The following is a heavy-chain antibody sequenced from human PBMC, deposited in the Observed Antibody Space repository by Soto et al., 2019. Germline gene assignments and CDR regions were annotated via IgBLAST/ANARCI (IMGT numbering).Heavy chain of an antibody. J-gene: IGHJ5*02. CDR2: INPSGGST. CDR3: AREGSQRTPPPEVNWFDP. CDR1: GYTFTSYY. V-gene: IGHV1-46*01. Sequence: GASVKVSCKASGYTFTSYYMHWVRQAPGQGLEWMGIINPSGGSTSYAQKFQGRVTMTRDTSTSTVYMELSSLRSEDTAVYYCAREGSQRTPPPEVNWFDPWGQGTLVTVSS.